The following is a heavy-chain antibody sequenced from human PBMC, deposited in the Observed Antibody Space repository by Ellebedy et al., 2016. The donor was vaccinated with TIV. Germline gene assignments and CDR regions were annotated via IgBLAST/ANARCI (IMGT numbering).Heavy chain of an antibody. CDR1: GFTFSSYA. CDR2: ISGSGGST. CDR3: AKDRSKTGYYFDY. J-gene: IGHJ4*02. Sequence: GESLKISCAASGFTFSSYAMSWVRQAPGKGLEWVSTISGSGGSTYYADSVKGRFTISRDNSKNTLYLQMNSLRAEDTAVYYCAKDRSKTGYYFDYWGQGTLVTVSS. V-gene: IGHV3-23*01.